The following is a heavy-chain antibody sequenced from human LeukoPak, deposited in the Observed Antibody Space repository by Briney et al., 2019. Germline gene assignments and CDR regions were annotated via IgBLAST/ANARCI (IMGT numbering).Heavy chain of an antibody. V-gene: IGHV4-39*01. CDR2: LSSGGTT. CDR3: VRHVSGTYYRFDY. Sequence: SETLSLTCTVSGDSISSSYYFWGWRRQPPGRGLDWFVSLSSGGTTYYNGSLKSRVTVSVDTSKSQFSLKLNSVTAADTAVYYCVRHVSGTYYRFDYWGQGALVTVSS. D-gene: IGHD1-26*01. J-gene: IGHJ4*02. CDR1: GDSISSSYYF.